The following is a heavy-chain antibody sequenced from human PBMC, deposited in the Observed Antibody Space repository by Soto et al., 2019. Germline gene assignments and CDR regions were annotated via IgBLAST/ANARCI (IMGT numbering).Heavy chain of an antibody. CDR2: MNPNSGNT. J-gene: IGHJ5*02. CDR1: GYTFTSYD. D-gene: IGHD6-19*01. Sequence: ASVKVSCKASGYTFTSYDINWVRQATGQGLEWMGWMNPNSGNTGYAQKFQGRVTMTRNTSISTAYMELSSLRSEDTAVYYCARARPAVAVAGTFWFDPWGQGTLVTVS. V-gene: IGHV1-8*01. CDR3: ARARPAVAVAGTFWFDP.